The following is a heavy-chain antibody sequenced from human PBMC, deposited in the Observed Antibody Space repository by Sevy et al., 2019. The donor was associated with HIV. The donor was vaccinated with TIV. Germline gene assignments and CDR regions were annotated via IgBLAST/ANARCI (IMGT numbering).Heavy chain of an antibody. D-gene: IGHD6-19*01. V-gene: IGHV3-9*01. J-gene: IGHJ5*01. CDR2: SSWNSGSI. CDR3: AKGIGYSNGWYSWFDS. Sequence: GGSLRLSCAASGFIFSSYAMHWVRQAPGKGPEWVSGSSWNSGSIGYAESVKGRFTISRDNAKNSLYLQMNSLRVEDTALYYCAKGIGYSNGWYSWFDSWGQGTLVTVSS. CDR1: GFIFSSYA.